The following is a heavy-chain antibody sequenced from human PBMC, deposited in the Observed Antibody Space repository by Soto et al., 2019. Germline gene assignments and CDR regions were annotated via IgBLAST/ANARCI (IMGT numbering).Heavy chain of an antibody. J-gene: IGHJ4*01. CDR2: IRSKLYGGTT. CDR1: GFTFGDYA. CDR3: TADLPGHGGGFEFDY. D-gene: IGHD2-15*01. V-gene: IGHV3-49*03. Sequence: SGGSLRLSCIASGFTFGDYAMSWFRQAPGKGLEWVGFIRSKLYGGTTEYAASVKGRFTISRDDSKSIAYLQMDSLTTEDTAIYYCTADLPGHGGGFEFDYWGQGTLVTVSS.